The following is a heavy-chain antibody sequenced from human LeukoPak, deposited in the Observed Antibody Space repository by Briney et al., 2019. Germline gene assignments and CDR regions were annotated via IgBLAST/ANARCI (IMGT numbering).Heavy chain of an antibody. CDR1: GFTFSNYA. J-gene: IGHJ4*02. Sequence: PGGSLRLSCAASGFTFSNYAMSWVRQAPGKGLEWVSDISGSGAATYYADSAKGRFTISRDNSKNTLYLQMSSLRAEDTAVYFCAKGGYSSSWSYYFDYWGQGTLVTVSS. CDR2: ISGSGAAT. CDR3: AKGGYSSSWSYYFDY. V-gene: IGHV3-23*01. D-gene: IGHD6-13*01.